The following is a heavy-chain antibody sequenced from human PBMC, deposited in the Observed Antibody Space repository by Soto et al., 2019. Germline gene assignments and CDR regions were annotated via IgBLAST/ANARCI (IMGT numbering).Heavy chain of an antibody. CDR2: IYYSGST. Sequence: SETLSLTCTVSGGSISSSSYYWGWIRQPPGKGLEWIGSIYYSGSTYYNPSLKSRVTISVDTSKNQFSLKLSSVTAADTAVYYCARHRYYYDSSGYPHFDYWGQGTLVTVSS. V-gene: IGHV4-39*01. CDR3: ARHRYYYDSSGYPHFDY. J-gene: IGHJ4*02. D-gene: IGHD3-22*01. CDR1: GGSISSSSYY.